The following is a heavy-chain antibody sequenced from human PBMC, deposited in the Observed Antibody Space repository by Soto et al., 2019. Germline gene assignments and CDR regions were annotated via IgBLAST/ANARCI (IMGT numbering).Heavy chain of an antibody. CDR1: GFTFSSYA. V-gene: IGHV3-30*03. CDR3: ARHPERIAEIGWFDP. Sequence: GGSLRLSCAASGFTFSSYAMHWVRQAPCKGLEWVAVISYDGSNKYYADSVKGRFTISRDNAKNSLYLQMNSLRAEDTAVYYCARHPERIAEIGWFDPWGQGTLVTVSS. D-gene: IGHD6-13*01. CDR2: ISYDGSNK. J-gene: IGHJ5*02.